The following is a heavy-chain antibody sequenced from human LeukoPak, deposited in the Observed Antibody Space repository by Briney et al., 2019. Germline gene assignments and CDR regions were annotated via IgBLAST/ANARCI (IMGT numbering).Heavy chain of an antibody. J-gene: IGHJ3*02. V-gene: IGHV4-59*08. Sequence: SETLSLTCTVSGGSISSYYWSWIRQPPGKGLEWIGYIYYSGSTNYNPSLKSRVTISVDTSKNQFSLKLSSVTAADTAVYYCARLHSGYLDDAFDIWGQGTMVTVSS. D-gene: IGHD5-12*01. CDR3: ARLHSGYLDDAFDI. CDR1: GGSISSYY. CDR2: IYYSGST.